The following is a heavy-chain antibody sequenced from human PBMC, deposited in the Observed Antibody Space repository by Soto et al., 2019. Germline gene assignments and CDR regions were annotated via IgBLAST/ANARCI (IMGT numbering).Heavy chain of an antibody. Sequence: QVQLVQSGAEVKKSGASVKVSCKASGYSVSDYFIQWVRQAPGQGLEWVAWINPKTAATNYAKKFQGRVSLTWDTSFSTAYMEVTRLRPADTAVYYCARIKWGLDYYNGMDVWGQGTTVIVSS. CDR3: ARIKWGLDYYNGMDV. CDR1: GYSVSDYF. CDR2: INPKTAAT. D-gene: IGHD1-26*01. J-gene: IGHJ6*02. V-gene: IGHV1-2*02.